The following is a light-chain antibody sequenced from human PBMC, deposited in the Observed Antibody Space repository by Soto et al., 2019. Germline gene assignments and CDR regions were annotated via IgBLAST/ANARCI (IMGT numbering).Light chain of an antibody. V-gene: IGLV2-14*01. CDR1: SSDVGGYNY. CDR3: XSYTSSSIV. J-gene: IGLJ3*02. CDR2: DVS. Sequence: QSVLTQPASVSGSPGQSITISCTGTSSDVGGYNYVSWYQQHPGKAPKLMIYDVSNRPSGVSNRFSGSKSGNTASLTISGLQAEDEADYYXXSYTSSSIVFGGGNKVT.